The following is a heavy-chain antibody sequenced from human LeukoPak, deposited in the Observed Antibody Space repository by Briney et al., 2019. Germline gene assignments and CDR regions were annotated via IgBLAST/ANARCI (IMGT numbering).Heavy chain of an antibody. CDR1: GFTFSSYG. D-gene: IGHD5-24*01. CDR2: ISGSGGST. J-gene: IGHJ4*02. Sequence: VWSLRLSCVASGFTFSSYGMSWVRQAPGKGLEWVSGISGSGGSTYYADSVKGRFTISRDNSKKTLYLQMNSLRAEDTAVYYCAKDRGWLPFDYWGQGTLVTVSS. CDR3: AKDRGWLPFDY. V-gene: IGHV3-23*01.